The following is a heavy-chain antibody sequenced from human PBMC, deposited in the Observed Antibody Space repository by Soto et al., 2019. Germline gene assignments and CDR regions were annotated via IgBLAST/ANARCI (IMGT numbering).Heavy chain of an antibody. J-gene: IGHJ6*02. CDR1: GYTFTSYG. CDR3: ARDGPRQMVAATPGYYYYYGMDV. V-gene: IGHV1-18*04. CDR2: ISAYNGNT. Sequence: ASVKVSCKASGYTFTSYGISWVRQAPGQGLEWMGWISAYNGNTNYAQKLQGRVTMTTDTSTSTAYMELRSLRSDDTAVYYCARDGPRQMVAATPGYYYYYGMDVWGQGTTVTSP. D-gene: IGHD2-15*01.